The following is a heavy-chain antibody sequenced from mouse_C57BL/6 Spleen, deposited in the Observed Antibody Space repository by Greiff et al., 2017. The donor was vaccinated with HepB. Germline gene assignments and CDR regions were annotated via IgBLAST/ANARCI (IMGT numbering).Heavy chain of an antibody. V-gene: IGHV1-64*01. CDR2: IHPNSGST. J-gene: IGHJ2*01. CDR1: GYTFTSYW. Sequence: VKLMESGAELVKPGASVKLSCKASGYTFTSYWMHWVKQRPGQGLEWIGMIHPNSGSTNYNEKFKSKATLTVDKSSSTAYMQLSSLTSEDSAVYYCARGYGYDDYWGQGTTLTVSS. D-gene: IGHD2-2*01. CDR3: ARGYGYDDY.